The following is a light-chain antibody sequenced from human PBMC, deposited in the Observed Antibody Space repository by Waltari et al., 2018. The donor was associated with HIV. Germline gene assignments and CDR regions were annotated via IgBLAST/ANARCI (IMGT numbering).Light chain of an antibody. J-gene: IGLJ2*01. CDR2: RDT. CDR3: QSAAPSGTSVI. Sequence: SSDLTQAPSLSVSPGQTASIPCSCHELANQNVHWYPQNAGQAPVLVISRDTERPLGISERISGSRSGSLATLTITGVLAEDEADYYCQSAAPSGTSVIFGGGTKLTVL. CDR1: ELANQN. V-gene: IGLV3-25*03.